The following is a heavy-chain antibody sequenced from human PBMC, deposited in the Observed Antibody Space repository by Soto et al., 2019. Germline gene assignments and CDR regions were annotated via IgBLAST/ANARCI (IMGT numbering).Heavy chain of an antibody. CDR3: ARGSGTDTGDALDI. Sequence: EVQLVESGGGLVKPGGSLRLSCAASGFTFTRHSMKWVRQAPGKGLEWVACISGTGTFIYYSDSVKGRCTISRDDAKPSLYLQMNSLTAEDTAVYYRARGSGTDTGDALDIWGLGTMVTVS. CDR1: GFTFTRHS. J-gene: IGHJ3*02. V-gene: IGHV3-21*01. D-gene: IGHD2-21*02. CDR2: ISGTGTFI.